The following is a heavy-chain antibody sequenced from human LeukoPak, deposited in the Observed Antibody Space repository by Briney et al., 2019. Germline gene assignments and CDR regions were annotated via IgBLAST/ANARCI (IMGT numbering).Heavy chain of an antibody. D-gene: IGHD2-8*02. CDR3: ARRSTQYSTASLDY. CDR1: GFTFSSYT. Sequence: PGGSLRLSCAASGFTFSSYTMNWVRQAPGKGLEWVSSISSSSTYTHYADSVNGRLTISRDNAKNSLYLQMNSLRAEDTALYYCARRSTQYSTASLDYWGQGTLVTVSS. V-gene: IGHV3-21*01. CDR2: ISSSSTYT. J-gene: IGHJ4*02.